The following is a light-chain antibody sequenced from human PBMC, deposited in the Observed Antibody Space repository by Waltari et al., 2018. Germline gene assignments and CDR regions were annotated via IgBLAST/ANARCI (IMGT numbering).Light chain of an antibody. CDR3: ATWDDSPTGRWV. CDR1: QSNVGANV. J-gene: IGLJ3*02. CDR2: RND. V-gene: IGLV1-44*01. Sequence: QSVLPHPPSASGTPGQRVTISSPGSQSNVGANVGHWSHQHPGTAPKLLIYRNDQRPAGVPDRFTASKSGTSASLAISGLQSEDEGDYYCATWDDSPTGRWVFGGGTRVTVL.